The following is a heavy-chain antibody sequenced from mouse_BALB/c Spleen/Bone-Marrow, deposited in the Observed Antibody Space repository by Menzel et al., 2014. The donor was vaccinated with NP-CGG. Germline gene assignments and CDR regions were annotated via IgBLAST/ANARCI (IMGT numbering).Heavy chain of an antibody. V-gene: IGHV1-69*01. J-gene: IGHJ4*01. Sequence: QVQLQQSGAELVMPGASVKMSCKASGYTFTDYWMHWVKQGPGQGLEWIGAIDTSDSYTSYNQKFKGKATLTVDESSSTAYMQLSSLTSEDSAVYYCAREGYGNSYAMDYWGQGTSVAVSS. D-gene: IGHD2-1*01. CDR1: GYTFTDYW. CDR3: AREGYGNSYAMDY. CDR2: IDTSDSYT.